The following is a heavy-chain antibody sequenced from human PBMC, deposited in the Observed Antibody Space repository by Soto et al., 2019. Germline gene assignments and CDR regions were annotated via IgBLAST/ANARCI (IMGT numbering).Heavy chain of an antibody. V-gene: IGHV4-31*03. J-gene: IGHJ6*01. CDR2: IYYSGST. Sequence: SETLSLTCTVSGGSISSGGYYWSWIRQHPGKGLEWIGYIYYSGSTYYNPSLKSRVTISVDTSKNQFSLKLSSVTAADTAVYYCFIVCRGHCHYGMDVWGPVTTVTV. CDR1: GGSISSGGYY. D-gene: IGHD2-21*02. CDR3: FIVCRGHCHYGMDV.